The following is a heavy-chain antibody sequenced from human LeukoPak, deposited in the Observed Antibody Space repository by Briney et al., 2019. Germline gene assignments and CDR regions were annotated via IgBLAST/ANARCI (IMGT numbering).Heavy chain of an antibody. CDR3: ARGRGYCSSTSCYFDGMDV. Sequence: GASVEFFCKASGYTFSSYDINCLRQATGQGLEWMGWMIPNSGNTGYAQKFQGRVTMTRNTSISTAYMELSSLRSEDTAVYYCARGRGYCSSTSCYFDGMDVWGQGTTVTVSS. CDR1: GYTFSSYD. V-gene: IGHV1-8*01. CDR2: MIPNSGNT. J-gene: IGHJ6*02. D-gene: IGHD2-2*03.